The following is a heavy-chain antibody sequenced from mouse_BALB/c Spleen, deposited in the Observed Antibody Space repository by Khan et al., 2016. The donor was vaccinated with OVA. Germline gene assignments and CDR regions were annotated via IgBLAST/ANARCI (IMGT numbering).Heavy chain of an antibody. V-gene: IGHV1-7*01. J-gene: IGHJ2*01. CDR2: INPTSGYT. Sequence: VQLQQSGAELAKPGASVKMSCKASGYTFTTYWMHWIKQRPGQGLEWIGYINPTSGYTDYNEKFKDRATLSADKSSSTAYMQLTSLTSEDSAVYYDTRDRIDYWGQGTTLTVSS. CDR1: GYTFTTYW. CDR3: TRDRIDY.